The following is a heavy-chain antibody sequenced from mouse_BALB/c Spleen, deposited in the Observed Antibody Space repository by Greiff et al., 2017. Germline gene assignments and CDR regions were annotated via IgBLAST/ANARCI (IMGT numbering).Heavy chain of an antibody. Sequence: VQLQQSGAELVKPGASVKLSCKASGYTFTSYYMYWVKQRPGQGLEWIGEINPSNGGTNFNEKFKSKATLTVDKSSSTAYMQLSSLTSEDSAVYYCTRTYYYGSSYTWFAYWGQGTLVTVSA. CDR2: INPSNGGT. D-gene: IGHD1-1*01. CDR3: TRTYYYGSSYTWFAY. J-gene: IGHJ3*01. V-gene: IGHV1S81*02. CDR1: GYTFTSYY.